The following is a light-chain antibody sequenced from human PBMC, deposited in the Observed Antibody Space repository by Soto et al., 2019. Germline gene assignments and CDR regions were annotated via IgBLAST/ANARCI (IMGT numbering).Light chain of an antibody. CDR1: SSDVGGYNY. CDR2: AVS. CDR3: CSYAGSYTEV. V-gene: IGLV2-11*01. Sequence: QSALTQPRSVSGSPGQSVTISCTGTSSDVGGYNYVSWYQQHPGKAPKVMIYAVSKRPSGVPDRFSGSKSGNTASLTISGLQAEDEADYYCCSYAGSYTEVFGTGTKLTVL. J-gene: IGLJ1*01.